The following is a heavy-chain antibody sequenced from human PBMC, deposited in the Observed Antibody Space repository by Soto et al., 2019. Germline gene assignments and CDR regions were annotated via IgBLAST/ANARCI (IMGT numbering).Heavy chain of an antibody. CDR3: AKTIEQGLVRQAFDI. D-gene: IGHD6-19*01. Sequence: QVQLVESGGGVVQPGRSLRLSCAASEFTFSRFAMNWVRQAPGKGLECVAVISHDGSKIYYADSVKGRFTISRDNSKNTFHLQMNSLTAEDTAVYYCAKTIEQGLVRQAFDIWGQGTMVTVSS. V-gene: IGHV3-30*04. J-gene: IGHJ3*02. CDR2: ISHDGSKI. CDR1: EFTFSRFA.